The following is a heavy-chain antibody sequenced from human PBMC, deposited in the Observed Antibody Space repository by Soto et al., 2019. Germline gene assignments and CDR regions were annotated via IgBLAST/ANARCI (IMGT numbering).Heavy chain of an antibody. CDR3: ARGTRALITSFFAY. CDR2: VHESGST. D-gene: IGHD1-20*01. Sequence: SETLSLTCSVSGDAISNFYWSWNRQTPGRGLEWIGCVHESGSTDYNPSLKGRVTISLHTSKSQFSLSLRSATAAATATYYCARGTRALITSFFAYWGQGIPVTVSS. V-gene: IGHV4-59*03. CDR1: GDAISNFY. J-gene: IGHJ4*02.